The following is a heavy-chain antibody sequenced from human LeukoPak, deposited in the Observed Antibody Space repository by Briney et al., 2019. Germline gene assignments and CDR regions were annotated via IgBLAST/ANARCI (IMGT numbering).Heavy chain of an antibody. J-gene: IGHJ6*03. CDR2: IYYSGST. Sequence: SQTLSLTCTVSGASISSGTYYWSWIRQPPGKGLEWIGYIYYSGSTKYNPSLKSRVTISVDTSKNQFSLKLSSVTAADTAVYYCARVYYYYYMDVWGKGTTVTVSS. CDR3: ARVYYYYYMDV. V-gene: IGHV4-61*01. CDR1: GASISSGTYY.